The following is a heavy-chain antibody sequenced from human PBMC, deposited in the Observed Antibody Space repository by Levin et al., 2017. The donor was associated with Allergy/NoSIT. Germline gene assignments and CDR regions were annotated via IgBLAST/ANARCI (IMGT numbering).Heavy chain of an antibody. CDR2: IKQDGSEK. CDR1: GFTFSSYW. D-gene: IGHD3-10*01. J-gene: IGHJ6*02. Sequence: GESLKISCAASGFTFSSYWMSWVRQAPGKGLEWVANIKQDGSEKYYVDSVKGRFTISRDNAKNSLYLQMNSLRAEDTAVYYCARGHYGSGSYYLYYYYGMDVWGQGTTVTVSS. CDR3: ARGHYGSGSYYLYYYYGMDV. V-gene: IGHV3-7*01.